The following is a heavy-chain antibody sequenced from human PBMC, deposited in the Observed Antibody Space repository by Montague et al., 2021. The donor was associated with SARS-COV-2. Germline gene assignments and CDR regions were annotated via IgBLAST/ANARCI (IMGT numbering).Heavy chain of an antibody. CDR3: ASRGGHDIVRTVEGGFDP. V-gene: IGHV4-4*01. J-gene: IGHJ5*02. CDR2: IFHSGSL. CDR1: GGSINSSNW. D-gene: IGHD2-21*01. Sequence: ETLSLTCAVSGGSINSSNWWSWVRQPPGKGLEWIGEIFHSGSLNYNPSFYSRVTISVDKFRNQFPLKLTFVTAADTAVYCCASRGGHDIVRTVEGGFDPWGQGTLVTVSS.